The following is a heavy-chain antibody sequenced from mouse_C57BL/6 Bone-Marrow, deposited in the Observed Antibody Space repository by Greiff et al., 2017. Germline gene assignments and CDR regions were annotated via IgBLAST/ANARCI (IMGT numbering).Heavy chain of an antibody. CDR3: ARYRGNYEGYFDY. CDR1: GYTFTSYD. J-gene: IGHJ2*01. Sequence: VKLQESGPELVKPGASVKLSCKASGYTFTSYDINWVKQRPGQGLEWIGWIYPRDGSTKYNEKFKGKATLTVDTSSSTAYMELHSLTSEDSAVYFCARYRGNYEGYFDYWGQGTTLTVSS. V-gene: IGHV1-85*01. CDR2: IYPRDGST. D-gene: IGHD2-1*01.